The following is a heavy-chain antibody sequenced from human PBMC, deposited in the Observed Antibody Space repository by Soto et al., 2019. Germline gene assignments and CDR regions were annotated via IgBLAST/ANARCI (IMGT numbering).Heavy chain of an antibody. D-gene: IGHD2-2*01. CDR2: TSWDGNNK. J-gene: IGHJ6*02. CDR3: AKVVVPAAMVNYYYGMDV. CDR1: GFTFSGYA. V-gene: IGHV3-30*04. Sequence: QVQLVESGGGVVQPGGSLRLSCAASGFTFSGYAMHWVRQPPGKGLEWVAVTSWDGNNKYYADSVKGRFTISRDNSKNTLYLRMNSLRAEDMAVYYCAKVVVPAAMVNYYYGMDVWGQGTTVTVSS.